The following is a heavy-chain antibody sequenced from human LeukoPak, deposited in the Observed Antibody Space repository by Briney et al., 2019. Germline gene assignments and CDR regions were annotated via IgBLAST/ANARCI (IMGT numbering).Heavy chain of an antibody. D-gene: IGHD3-22*01. J-gene: IGHJ4*02. V-gene: IGHV3-23*01. CDR1: GFTFSSYA. Sequence: GGSLRLSCAASGFTFSSYAMSWVRQAPGKGLEWVSAISGSGGSTYYADSVKGRFTISRDNSKNTLYLQMNSLRAEDTAVYYCAKLFSYYDSSGYCDYWGQGTLVTVSS. CDR2: ISGSGGST. CDR3: AKLFSYYDSSGYCDY.